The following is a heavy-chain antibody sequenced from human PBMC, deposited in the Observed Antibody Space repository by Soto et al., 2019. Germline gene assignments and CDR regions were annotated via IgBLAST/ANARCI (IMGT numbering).Heavy chain of an antibody. J-gene: IGHJ5*02. CDR1: GGSFSGYY. CDR2: INHSGST. D-gene: IGHD2-15*01. V-gene: IGHV4-34*01. Sequence: QVQLQQWGAGLLKPSETLSLTCAVYGGSFSGYYWSWIRQPPGKGLEWIGEINHSGSTNYNPSLKSRVTISVDTSKNQFSLKLSSVTAADTAVYYCAREILGYCSGGSCYSSDWFDPRGQGTLVTVSS. CDR3: AREILGYCSGGSCYSSDWFDP.